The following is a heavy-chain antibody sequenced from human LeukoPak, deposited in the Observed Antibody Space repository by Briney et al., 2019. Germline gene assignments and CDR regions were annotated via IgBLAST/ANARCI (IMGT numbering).Heavy chain of an antibody. Sequence: SETLSLTCTVSGGSITGSYWSWLRQPPGKGLEYIGYIYYSGSTNYNPSLKSRVTISVDTSKNQFSLKLTSVTAADTAVYYCATAGPISVRHYYFDSRGQGTLVTVSS. D-gene: IGHD3-10*01. CDR3: ATAGPISVRHYYFDS. CDR2: IYYSGST. V-gene: IGHV4-59*01. CDR1: GGSITGSY. J-gene: IGHJ4*02.